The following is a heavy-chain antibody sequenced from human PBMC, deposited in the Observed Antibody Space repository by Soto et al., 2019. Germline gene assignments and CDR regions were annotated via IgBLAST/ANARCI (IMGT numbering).Heavy chain of an antibody. CDR1: GFFFRGFW. J-gene: IGHJ6*02. CDR3: ARGHFYAMDV. CDR2: INYDGSST. V-gene: IGHV3-74*01. Sequence: GGSLRLSCTACGFFFRGFWMHWVRQAPGKGLVWVSHINYDGSSTTYADSVKGRFSISRDNAKNTLYLQMSSLRGEDTAVYYCARGHFYAMDVWGQGATVTVSS.